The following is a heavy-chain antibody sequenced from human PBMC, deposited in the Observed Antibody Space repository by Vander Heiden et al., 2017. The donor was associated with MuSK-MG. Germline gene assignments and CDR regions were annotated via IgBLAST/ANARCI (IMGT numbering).Heavy chain of an antibody. CDR2: IYYSGST. CDR1: GGSFSGSSHY. J-gene: IGHJ5*02. Sequence: QLQLQESGPGLVKPSETLSLRCNVSGGSFSGSSHYWGWIRQPPGKGLEWIGSIYYSGSTHYNPSLKSRVTISVDTSKNQFSVNLTSVTAADTAMYYCARHTYYDFWSGYYGRFDPWGQGTQVTVSS. V-gene: IGHV4-39*01. CDR3: ARHTYYDFWSGYYGRFDP. D-gene: IGHD3-3*01.